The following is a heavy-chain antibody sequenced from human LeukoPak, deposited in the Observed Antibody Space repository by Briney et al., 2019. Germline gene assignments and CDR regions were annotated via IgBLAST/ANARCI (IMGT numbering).Heavy chain of an antibody. CDR2: ISGSAGST. Sequence: GGSLRLSCAASGFTLSSYAMSWVRQAPGKGLEWVSVISGSAGSTYYADSVKGRFTISRDNSKTTLYLQMNSLRAEDTAIYYCAKGQQLGDYWGQGTLVTVSS. CDR1: GFTLSSYA. CDR3: AKGQQLGDY. D-gene: IGHD6-13*01. V-gene: IGHV3-23*01. J-gene: IGHJ4*02.